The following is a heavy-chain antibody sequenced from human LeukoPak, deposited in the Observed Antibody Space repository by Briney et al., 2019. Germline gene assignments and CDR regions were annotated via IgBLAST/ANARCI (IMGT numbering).Heavy chain of an antibody. CDR2: INHSEST. Sequence: PSETLSLTCAVYSGSFGGYYWSWIRQPPGKGLEWLGEINHSESTNYNPSLKSRVTISVDTSKNQLSLKLTSVTAADTAVYYCARVLSGVVVPPTRGDYFDSWGQGTVVTVSS. D-gene: IGHD2-2*01. V-gene: IGHV4-34*01. CDR3: ARVLSGVVVPPTRGDYFDS. CDR1: SGSFGGYY. J-gene: IGHJ4*02.